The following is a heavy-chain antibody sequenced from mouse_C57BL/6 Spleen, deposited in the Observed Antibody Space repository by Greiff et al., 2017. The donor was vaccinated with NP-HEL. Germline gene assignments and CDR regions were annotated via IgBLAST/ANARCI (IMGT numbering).Heavy chain of an antibody. D-gene: IGHD4-1*01. CDR3: ASAGTGPFAY. CDR1: GYSITSGYY. CDR2: ISYDGSN. J-gene: IGHJ3*01. V-gene: IGHV3-6*01. Sequence: EVHLVESGPGLVKPSQSLSLTCSVTGYSITSGYYWNGIRQVAGNKLEWMGYISYDGSNNYNPSLKNRISITRDTSKNQFFLKLNSVTTEDTATYYCASAGTGPFAYWGQGTLVTVSA.